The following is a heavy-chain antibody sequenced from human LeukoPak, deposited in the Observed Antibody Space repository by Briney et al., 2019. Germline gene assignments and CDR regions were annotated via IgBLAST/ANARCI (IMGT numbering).Heavy chain of an antibody. CDR2: INHSGST. CDR3: ARDIATDDAFDI. Sequence: SETLSLTCAVYGGSFSGYYWSWVRQPPGKGLEWIGEINHSGSTNYNPSLKSRVTISVDTSKNQFSLKLSSVTAADTAVYYCARDIATDDAFDIWGQGTKVIVSS. CDR1: GGSFSGYY. D-gene: IGHD6-13*01. J-gene: IGHJ3*02. V-gene: IGHV4-34*01.